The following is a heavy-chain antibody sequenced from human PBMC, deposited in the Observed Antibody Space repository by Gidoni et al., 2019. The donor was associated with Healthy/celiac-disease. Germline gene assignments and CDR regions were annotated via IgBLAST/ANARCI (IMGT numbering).Heavy chain of an antibody. CDR2: INHSGST. J-gene: IGHJ4*02. CDR1: GGSFSGYY. CDR3: ARGDDILTGPDY. V-gene: IGHV4-34*01. Sequence: QVQLQQWGAGLLKPSETLSLTCAVYGGSFSGYYWSWIRQPPGKGLEWIGEINHSGSTNYNPSLKSRVTISVDTSKNQFSLKLSSVTAADTAVYYCARGDDILTGPDYWGQGTLVTVSS. D-gene: IGHD3-9*01.